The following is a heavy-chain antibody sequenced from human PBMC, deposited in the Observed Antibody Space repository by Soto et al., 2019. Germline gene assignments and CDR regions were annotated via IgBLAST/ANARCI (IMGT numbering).Heavy chain of an antibody. CDR1: GFTFSSYG. D-gene: IGHD3-16*01. CDR2: ISYDGSNK. Sequence: QVQLVESGGGVVQPGRSLRLSCAASGFTFSSYGMHWVRQAPGKGLEWVAVISYDGSNKYYADSVKGRFTISRDNSKNTLYLQMNCLRAEDTAVYYCAKDMGGDYFDYWGQGTLVTVSS. V-gene: IGHV3-30*18. CDR3: AKDMGGDYFDY. J-gene: IGHJ4*02.